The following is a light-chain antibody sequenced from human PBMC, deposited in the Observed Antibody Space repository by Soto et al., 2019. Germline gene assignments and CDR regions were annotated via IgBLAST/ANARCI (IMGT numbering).Light chain of an antibody. J-gene: IGLJ2*01. V-gene: IGLV2-14*03. CDR1: SSDVGTYEY. CDR2: DVS. Sequence: ALTQPASVSGSPGQSITISCTGTSSDVGTYEYVSWYQHHPGKAPKLMIYDVSNRPSGVSDRFSGSKSANTASLTISGLQAEDEADYYCSSYASNGDVLFGGGTKLTVL. CDR3: SSYASNGDVL.